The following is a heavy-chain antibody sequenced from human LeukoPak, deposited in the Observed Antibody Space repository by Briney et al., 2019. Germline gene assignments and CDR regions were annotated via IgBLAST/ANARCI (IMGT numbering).Heavy chain of an antibody. V-gene: IGHV5-51*01. CDR2: FYPGDSDT. J-gene: IGHJ6*02. Sequence: GESLKISCKGSGYSFTSYWIGWVRQMPGKGLEWMGIFYPGDSDTRYSPSFQGQVTISADKYISTAYLQWSSLKASDTAMYYCARQDSSGRRYYYYYGMDVWGQATTVTVSS. CDR3: ARQDSSGRRYYYYYGMDV. D-gene: IGHD6-19*01. CDR1: GYSFTSYW.